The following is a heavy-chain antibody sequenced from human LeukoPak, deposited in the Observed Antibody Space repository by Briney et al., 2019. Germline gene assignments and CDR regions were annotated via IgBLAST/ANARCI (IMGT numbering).Heavy chain of an antibody. Sequence: ASVKVSCKASGYTFANFGINWVRRAPGQGLEWMGWISAYNVNTNYTQKFQSRVTLTTDTSTGTAYMELRSLRSDDTAVYYCARDDGDYWGQGTLVTVSS. V-gene: IGHV1-18*01. J-gene: IGHJ4*02. CDR3: ARDDGDY. CDR2: ISAYNVNT. CDR1: GYTFANFG.